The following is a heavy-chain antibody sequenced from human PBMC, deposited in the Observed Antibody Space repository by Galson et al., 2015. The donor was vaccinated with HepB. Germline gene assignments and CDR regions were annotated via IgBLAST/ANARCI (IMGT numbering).Heavy chain of an antibody. D-gene: IGHD3-22*01. V-gene: IGHV1-18*01. CDR3: ARNPTMIVVSPWFDY. CDR1: GYTFTSYG. Sequence: QSGAEVKKPGPSVKVSCKASGYTFTSYGISWVRQAPGQGLEWMGWISAYNGNTNYAQKLQGRVTMTTDTSTSTAYMELRSLRSDDTAVYYCARNPTMIVVSPWFDYWGQGTLVTVSS. CDR2: ISAYNGNT. J-gene: IGHJ4*02.